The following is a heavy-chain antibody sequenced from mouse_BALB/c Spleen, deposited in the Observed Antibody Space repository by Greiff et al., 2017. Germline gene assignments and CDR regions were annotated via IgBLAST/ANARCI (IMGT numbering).Heavy chain of an antibody. V-gene: IGHV1-14*01. CDR1: GYTFTSYV. J-gene: IGHJ3*01. Sequence: EVQLVESGPELVKPGASVKMSCKASGYTFTSYVMHWVKQKPGQGLEWIGYINPYNDGTKYNEKFKGKATLTSDKSSSTAYMELSSLTSEDSAVYYCARRPYYDYDGFAYWGQGTLVTVSA. D-gene: IGHD2-4*01. CDR3: ARRPYYDYDGFAY. CDR2: INPYNDGT.